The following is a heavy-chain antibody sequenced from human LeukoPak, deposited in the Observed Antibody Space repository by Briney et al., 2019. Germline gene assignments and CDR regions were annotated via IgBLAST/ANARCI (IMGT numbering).Heavy chain of an antibody. Sequence: GGSQRLSRAASGFTFSSYAMSWVRQAPGKGLEWVSAISGSGGNTYYADSVKGRVTISRDNSKNTLYMQMNSLRAEDTAVYYCAKGSIAVALFDYWGQGTLVTVSS. D-gene: IGHD6-19*01. CDR1: GFTFSSYA. J-gene: IGHJ4*02. V-gene: IGHV3-23*01. CDR3: AKGSIAVALFDY. CDR2: ISGSGGNT.